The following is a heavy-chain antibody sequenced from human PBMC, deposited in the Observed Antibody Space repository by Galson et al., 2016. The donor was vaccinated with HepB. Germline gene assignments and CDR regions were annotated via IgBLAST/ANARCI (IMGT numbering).Heavy chain of an antibody. Sequence: SVKVSCKASGYTFTSYAIHWVRQAPGQRLEWMGWINVGNGNTKYSQKFQGRVTFTRDTSATTAYMELSSLRSEDTAVYYCARTVTTMRVTLPQDYWGQGTLVTVSS. D-gene: IGHD4-17*01. CDR2: INVGNGNT. J-gene: IGHJ4*02. CDR1: GYTFTSYA. CDR3: ARTVTTMRVTLPQDY. V-gene: IGHV1-3*01.